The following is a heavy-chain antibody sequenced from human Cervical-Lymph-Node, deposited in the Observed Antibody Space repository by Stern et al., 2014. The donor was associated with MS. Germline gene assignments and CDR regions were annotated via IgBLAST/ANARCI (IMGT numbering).Heavy chain of an antibody. CDR1: GYTFTDYY. V-gene: IGHV1-2*04. D-gene: IGHD1-1*01. CDR2: INPNNGGP. J-gene: IGHJ6*02. Sequence: QVQLGQSGAEVKNPGASVKVSCKASGYTFTDYYMQWMRQAPGQGLEWMGWINPNNGGPKSAQKFQGWVTMTRNTSAITAYMERSRLRSDDTAIYYCARAATTANNYYDGVDVWGQGTTVTVSS. CDR3: ARAATTANNYYDGVDV.